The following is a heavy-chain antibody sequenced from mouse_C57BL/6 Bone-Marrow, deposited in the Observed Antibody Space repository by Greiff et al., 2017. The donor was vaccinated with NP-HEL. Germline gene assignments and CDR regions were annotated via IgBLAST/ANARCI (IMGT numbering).Heavy chain of an antibody. J-gene: IGHJ1*03. Sequence: VQLVESGAELVRPGTSVKMSCKASGYTFTNYWIGWAKQRPGHGLEWIGDIYPGGGYTNYNEKFKGKATLTADKSSSTAYMQFSSLTSEDSAIYYCARRTLITTVVEPFWYFDVWGTGTTVTVSS. CDR2: IYPGGGYT. D-gene: IGHD1-1*01. V-gene: IGHV1-63*01. CDR3: ARRTLITTVVEPFWYFDV. CDR1: GYTFTNYW.